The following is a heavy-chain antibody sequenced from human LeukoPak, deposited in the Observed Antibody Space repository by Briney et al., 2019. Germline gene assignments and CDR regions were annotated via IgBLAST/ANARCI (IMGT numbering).Heavy chain of an antibody. J-gene: IGHJ2*01. V-gene: IGHV1-8*01. D-gene: IGHD3-16*01. CDR2: MTSNSVNT. CDR3: ARGPPSWGFDL. Sequence: ASVKVSCKASGYTFTNYDINWVRQATGQGLEWMGWMTSNSVNTGYAQKFQGRVTMTRDTSISTAYMELSSLRSEDTAVYYCARGPPSWGFDLWGRGTLVTVSS. CDR1: GYTFTNYD.